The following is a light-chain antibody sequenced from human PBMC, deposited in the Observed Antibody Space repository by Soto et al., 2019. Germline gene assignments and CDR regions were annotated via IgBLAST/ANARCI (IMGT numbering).Light chain of an antibody. CDR3: QQYNNSLWT. CDR2: GAS. V-gene: IGKV3D-15*01. Sequence: EIVMTQSPATLSVSPGETVTLSCRASQSISNNLAWYRQKPGQAPRLLIYGASSRATGIPDRFSGSGSGTDFTLTISRLEPEDFAVYYCQQYNNSLWTFGQGTKVDIK. CDR1: QSISNN. J-gene: IGKJ1*01.